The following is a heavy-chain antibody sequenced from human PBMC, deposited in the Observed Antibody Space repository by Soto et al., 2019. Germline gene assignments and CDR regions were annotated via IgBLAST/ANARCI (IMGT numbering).Heavy chain of an antibody. CDR2: IYYSGST. V-gene: IGHV4-31*03. D-gene: IGHD3-9*01. CDR3: ARGQHYDILPGDWFDP. J-gene: IGHJ5*02. Sequence: PSETLSLTCTVSGGSISSGGYYWSWIRQHPGKGLEWIGYIYYSGSTYYNPSLKSRVTISVDTSKNQFSLKLSSVTAADTAVYYCARGQHYDILPGDWFDPWGQGTLVTVSS. CDR1: GGSISSGGYY.